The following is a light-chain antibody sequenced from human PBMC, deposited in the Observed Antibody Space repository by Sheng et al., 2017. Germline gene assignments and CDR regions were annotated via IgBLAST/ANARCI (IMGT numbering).Light chain of an antibody. CDR3: QQYGSSPRS. CDR2: AAS. J-gene: IGKJ1*01. CDR1: QSVSSS. V-gene: IGKV3-20*01. Sequence: EIVLTQSPATLSLSPGERGTLSCRASQSVSSSLAWYQQKPGQAPRLLFYAASSRATGVPDRFGGSGSGTDFTLTITRLEPEDFAMYFCQQYGSSPRSFGQGTKVEI.